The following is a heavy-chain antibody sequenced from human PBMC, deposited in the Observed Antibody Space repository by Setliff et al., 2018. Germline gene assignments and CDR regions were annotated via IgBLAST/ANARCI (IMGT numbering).Heavy chain of an antibody. J-gene: IGHJ6*03. CDR3: VRPRGEPYYYMDV. CDR1: GFTFSTSA. CDR2: IKQDGSEK. D-gene: IGHD1-1*01. V-gene: IGHV3-7*05. Sequence: PGGSLRLSCAASGFTFSTSAMHWVRQAPGKGLEWVANIKQDGSEKYYVDSVKGRFTVSRDNAKNSLYLQMNSLRAEDTALYYCVRPRGEPYYYMDVWGKGTTVTVSS.